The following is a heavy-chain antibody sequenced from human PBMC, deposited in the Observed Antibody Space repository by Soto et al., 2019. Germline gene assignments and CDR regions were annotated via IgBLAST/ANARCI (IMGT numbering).Heavy chain of an antibody. Sequence: PVGSLRLSCAASGFRFDDYNIHWVRQAPGKGLEWVSLITWNGGNTYYADSVKGRFTISRDGTTKSVSLQMTSLKTEDTGLYYCARQTLSFGSALDVWGQGTTVIVSS. J-gene: IGHJ6*02. V-gene: IGHV3-43*01. CDR2: ITWNGGNT. D-gene: IGHD3-3*01. CDR3: ARQTLSFGSALDV. CDR1: GFRFDDYN.